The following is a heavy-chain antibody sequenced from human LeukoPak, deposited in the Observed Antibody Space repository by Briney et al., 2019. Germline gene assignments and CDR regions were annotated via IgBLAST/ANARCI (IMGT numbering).Heavy chain of an antibody. Sequence: SETLSLTCTVSGGSISSYYWSWIRQPPGKGLEWIGYIYYSGSTNYNPSLKSRVTISVDTSKNQFSLKLSSVTAADTAVYYRASLSRWELQYFDYWGQGTLVTVSS. CDR1: GGSISSYY. CDR3: ASLSRWELQYFDY. D-gene: IGHD1-26*01. V-gene: IGHV4-59*13. J-gene: IGHJ4*02. CDR2: IYYSGST.